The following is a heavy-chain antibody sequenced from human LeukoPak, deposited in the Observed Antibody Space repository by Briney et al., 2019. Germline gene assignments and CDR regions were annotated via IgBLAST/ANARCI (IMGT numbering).Heavy chain of an antibody. CDR2: MNPKSCNT. D-gene: IGHD3-3*01. Sequence: ASVKLSRNASGYTFTSYDINWVRQATGQGLEWMGWMNPKSCNTGYAQKFQGRVTMTRNTSISTAYMELSRVRSDDTAVYYCARGIRLAYDFWSGTWGWFDHWGQGAMLTVSS. CDR1: GYTFTSYD. J-gene: IGHJ5*02. CDR3: ARGIRLAYDFWSGTWGWFDH. V-gene: IGHV1-8*01.